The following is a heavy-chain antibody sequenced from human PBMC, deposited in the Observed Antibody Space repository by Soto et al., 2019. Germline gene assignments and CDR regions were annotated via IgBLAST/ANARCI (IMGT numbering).Heavy chain of an antibody. J-gene: IGHJ6*02. D-gene: IGHD5-12*01. CDR1: GGSFSGYD. V-gene: IGHV4-34*01. CDR2: INHSGST. Sequence: PSETLSLTCAVYGGSFSGYDWTWIRQPPGTGLEWIGEINHSGSTNYNPSLKSRVTISVDTSKKQFSLKLTSVTAADTAVYYCARDIVIKGMDVWGQGTTVTVSS. CDR3: ARDIVIKGMDV.